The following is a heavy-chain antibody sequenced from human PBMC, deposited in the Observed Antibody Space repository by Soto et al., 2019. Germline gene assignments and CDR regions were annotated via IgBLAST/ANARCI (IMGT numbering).Heavy chain of an antibody. D-gene: IGHD6-6*01. V-gene: IGHV3-23*01. J-gene: IGHJ4*02. CDR3: AKDLKGIAARPGVFDY. Sequence: EVQLLESGGGLVQPGGSLRLSCAASGFTFSSYAMSWVRQAPGKGLEWVSAISGSGGSTYYADSVKGRFTISRDNSKNTLYLQMNSLRAEDTAVYYCAKDLKGIAARPGVFDYCGQGTLVTVSS. CDR2: ISGSGGST. CDR1: GFTFSSYA.